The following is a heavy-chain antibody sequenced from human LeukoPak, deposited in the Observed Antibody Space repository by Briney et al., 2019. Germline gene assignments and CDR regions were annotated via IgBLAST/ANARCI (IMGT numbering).Heavy chain of an antibody. V-gene: IGHV7-4-1*02. Sequence: RASVKVSCKASGYTFTSYAMNWVRQAPGQGLEWMGWINTNTGNPTYAQGFTGRIVFSLDTSVKTAYLQIIGLEAEDTAVYYCARDCYDGVVIPAATHWGQGTLVTVSS. CDR2: INTNTGNP. CDR1: GYTFTSYA. D-gene: IGHD2-2*01. CDR3: ARDCYDGVVIPAATH. J-gene: IGHJ4*02.